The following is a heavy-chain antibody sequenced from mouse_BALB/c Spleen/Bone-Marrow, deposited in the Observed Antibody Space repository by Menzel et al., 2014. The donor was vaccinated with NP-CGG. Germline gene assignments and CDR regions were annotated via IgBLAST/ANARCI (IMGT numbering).Heavy chain of an antibody. CDR3: ARGGGMDY. Sequence: LVKPGASVKMSCKASGYTFTSYYIHWVKQRPGQGLEWIGWIYPGDGSTKYNEKFKGKTTLTADKSSSTAYMLLSSLTSEDSAIYFCARGGGMDYWGQGTSVTVSS. J-gene: IGHJ4*01. CDR2: IYPGDGST. V-gene: IGHV1S56*01. CDR1: GYTFTSYY.